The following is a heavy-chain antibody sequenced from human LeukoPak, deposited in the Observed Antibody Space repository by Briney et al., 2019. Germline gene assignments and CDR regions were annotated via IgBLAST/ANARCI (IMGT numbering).Heavy chain of an antibody. V-gene: IGHV4-31*03. CDR2: IYYSGST. J-gene: IGHJ5*02. D-gene: IGHD4-23*01. Sequence: PSETLSLTCTVSGGSISSGGYYWSWIRQHPGKGLEWIGYIYYSGSTYYNPSLKSRVTISVDTSKNQFSLKLSSVTAADTALYYCARLGDYGGANWFDPWGQGTLVTVSS. CDR3: ARLGDYGGANWFDP. CDR1: GGSISSGGYY.